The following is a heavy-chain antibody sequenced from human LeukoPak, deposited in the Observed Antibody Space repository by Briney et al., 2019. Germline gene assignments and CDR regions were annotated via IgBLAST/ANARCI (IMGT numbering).Heavy chain of an antibody. CDR1: GGTFSSYA. V-gene: IGHV1-69*13. CDR2: IIPIFGTA. J-gene: IGHJ6*03. Sequence: ASVKVSCKASGGTFSSYANSWVRQAPGQGLEWMGGIIPIFGTANYAQKFQGRVTITADESTSTAYMELSSLRSEDTAVYYCARDLEVGAYLMDVWGKGTTDTVSS. CDR3: ARDLEVGAYLMDV. D-gene: IGHD1-26*01.